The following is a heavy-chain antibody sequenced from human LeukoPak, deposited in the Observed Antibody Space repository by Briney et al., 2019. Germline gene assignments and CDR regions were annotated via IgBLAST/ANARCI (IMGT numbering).Heavy chain of an antibody. CDR3: ARLSRYYYYMDV. V-gene: IGHV4-39*01. D-gene: IGHD2-2*01. CDR2: IYYSGIT. J-gene: IGHJ6*03. Sequence: PSETLSLXCTVSGDSISSSSYYWGWIRQPPGKGLEWIGSIYYSGITYYDPSLKSRVTIFVDTSKNQFSLKRSSVTAADTAVYYCARLSRYYYYMDVWGKGTTVTVSS. CDR1: GDSISSSSYY.